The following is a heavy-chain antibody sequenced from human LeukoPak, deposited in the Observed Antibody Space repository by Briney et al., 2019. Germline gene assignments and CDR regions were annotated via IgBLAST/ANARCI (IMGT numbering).Heavy chain of an antibody. CDR1: GYRFTNYW. J-gene: IGHJ4*02. Sequence: GESLKISCKGSGYRFTNYWIGWVRQMPGKGLEWMGIIYPDDSDMRYSPSFQGQVTMSADKSISTAYLQWSSLKASDTAMYYCARPSYYDSSGYYFDYWGQGTLVTVSS. CDR2: IYPDDSDM. V-gene: IGHV5-51*01. D-gene: IGHD3-22*01. CDR3: ARPSYYDSSGYYFDY.